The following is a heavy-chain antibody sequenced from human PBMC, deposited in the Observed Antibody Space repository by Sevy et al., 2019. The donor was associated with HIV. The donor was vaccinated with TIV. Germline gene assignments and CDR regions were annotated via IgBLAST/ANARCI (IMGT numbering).Heavy chain of an antibody. D-gene: IGHD3-22*01. CDR2: IYYSGST. CDR3: ARAKTGYYYDSSGYYYFDY. CDR1: GGSISSYY. Sequence: SETLSLTCTVSGGSISSYYWSWIRQPPGKGLEWIGYIYYSGSTNYNPSLKSRVTISVDTSKNQFSLKLSSVTAADTAVYYCARAKTGYYYDSSGYYYFDYWGQRTLVTVSS. V-gene: IGHV4-59*13. J-gene: IGHJ4*02.